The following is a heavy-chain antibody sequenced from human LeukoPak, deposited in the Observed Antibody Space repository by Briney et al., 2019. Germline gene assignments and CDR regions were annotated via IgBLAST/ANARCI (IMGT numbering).Heavy chain of an antibody. D-gene: IGHD3-22*01. CDR2: IYYSGST. CDR1: GGSISSYY. Sequence: SETLSLTCTVSGGSISSYYWSWIRQPPGKGLEWIGYIYYSGSTNYNPSLKSRVTISVDTSKKQFSLKLSSVTAADTAVYYCARADSSGYYLPFDYWGQGTLVTVSS. V-gene: IGHV4-59*01. CDR3: ARADSSGYYLPFDY. J-gene: IGHJ4*02.